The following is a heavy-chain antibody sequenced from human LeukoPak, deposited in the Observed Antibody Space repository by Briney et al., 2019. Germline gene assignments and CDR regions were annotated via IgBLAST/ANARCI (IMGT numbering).Heavy chain of an antibody. J-gene: IGHJ4*02. D-gene: IGHD5-12*01. Sequence: QPGGSLRLSCAASGFTVSSNYMSWVRQAPGKGLEGVSVIYSGGSKYYADSVKGRFTISRDNSKNTLYLQMNSMRAEDTAVYYCARDQSGYSGYDPACFDYWGQGTLVTVSS. CDR2: IYSGGSK. V-gene: IGHV3-66*01. CDR3: ARDQSGYSGYDPACFDY. CDR1: GFTVSSNY.